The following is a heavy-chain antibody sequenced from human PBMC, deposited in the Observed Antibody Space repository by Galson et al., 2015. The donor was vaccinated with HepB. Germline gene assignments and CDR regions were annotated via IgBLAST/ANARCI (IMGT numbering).Heavy chain of an antibody. J-gene: IGHJ6*03. CDR3: AKDRYCSGGSCLVFYYYYYMDV. CDR2: ISGSGGST. D-gene: IGHD2-15*01. CDR1: GFTFGSYA. Sequence: SLRLSCAASGFTFGSYAMSWVRQAPGKGLEWVSAISGSGGSTYYADSVKGRFTISRDNSKNTLYLQMNSLRAEDTAVYYCAKDRYCSGGSCLVFYYYYYMDVWGKGTTVTVSS. V-gene: IGHV3-23*01.